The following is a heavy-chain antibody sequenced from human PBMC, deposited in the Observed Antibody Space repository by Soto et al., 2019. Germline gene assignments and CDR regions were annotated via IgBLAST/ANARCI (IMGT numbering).Heavy chain of an antibody. J-gene: IGHJ4*02. CDR1: GGSFSGYY. CDR3: ARGPPRGPFDY. V-gene: IGHV4-34*01. Sequence: QVQLQQWGAGLLKPSETLSLTCAVYGGSFSGYYWSWIRQPPGKGLEWIGEINHSGSTNYNPSLTSRVTISVDTAKNQFSLKLSSVTAADTAVYYCARGPPRGPFDYWGQGTLVTVSS. D-gene: IGHD5-12*01. CDR2: INHSGST.